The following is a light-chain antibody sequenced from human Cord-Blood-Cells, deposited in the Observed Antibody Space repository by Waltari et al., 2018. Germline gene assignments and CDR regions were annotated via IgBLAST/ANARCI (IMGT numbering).Light chain of an antibody. CDR1: QDISNY. CDR2: DAS. Sequence: DIQMTQSQSSLSASVGDRVTITCQASQDISNYLNWYQQKPGKAPKLLSYDASNLETGVPSRFSGSGSGTDFTFTISSLQPEDIATYYCQQYDNLPYTFGQGTKLEIK. CDR3: QQYDNLPYT. V-gene: IGKV1-33*01. J-gene: IGKJ2*01.